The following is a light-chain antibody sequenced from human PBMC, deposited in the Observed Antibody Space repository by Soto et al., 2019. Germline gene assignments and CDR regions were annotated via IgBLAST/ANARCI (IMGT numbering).Light chain of an antibody. V-gene: IGLV2-8*01. CDR2: EVS. CDR3: SSYTGINNSV. J-gene: IGLJ1*01. Sequence: QSALTQPPSASGSPGQSVTISCTGTSSDVGDYNYVSWYQQHPGKAPKLMIYEVSKRPSGVPDRFSGSKSGNTASLTVSGLQAEDEGDYYCSSYTGINNSVFGTGTKLTVL. CDR1: SSDVGDYNY.